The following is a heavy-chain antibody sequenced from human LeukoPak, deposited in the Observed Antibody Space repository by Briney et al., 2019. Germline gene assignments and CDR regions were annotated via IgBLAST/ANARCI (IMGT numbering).Heavy chain of an antibody. Sequence: SVKVSCKASGGTFSSYAISWVRQAPGQGLEWMGGIIPIFGTANYAQKFQGRVTITADESTSTAYMELSSRRSEDTAVYYCARDRSPYYDILTGPTNWFDPWGQGTLVTVSS. V-gene: IGHV1-69*13. CDR1: GGTFSSYA. CDR2: IIPIFGTA. CDR3: ARDRSPYYDILTGPTNWFDP. J-gene: IGHJ5*02. D-gene: IGHD3-9*01.